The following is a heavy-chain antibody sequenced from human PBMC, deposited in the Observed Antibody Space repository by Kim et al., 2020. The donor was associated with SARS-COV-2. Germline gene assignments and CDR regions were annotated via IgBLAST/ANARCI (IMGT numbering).Heavy chain of an antibody. J-gene: IGHJ6*02. V-gene: IGHV1-46*01. Sequence: GGSTGYAQKFQGRVTMTRDTSTSTVYMELSSLRSEDTAVYYCARGWAMDVWGQGTTVTVSS. CDR3: ARGWAMDV. CDR2: GGST.